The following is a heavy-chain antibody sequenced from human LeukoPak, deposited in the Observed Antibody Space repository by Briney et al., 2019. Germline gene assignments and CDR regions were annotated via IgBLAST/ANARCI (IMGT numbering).Heavy chain of an antibody. CDR3: SGGNFGSGSYPDF. CDR1: GFSFNTYA. V-gene: IGHV3-33*01. Sequence: GRSLTLSCAASGFSFNTYAMHWVRQAPGQGLEWVALIWHDGSHKFYSNSVRGQFTISRDNSKNTVYLQMNNLRPEDTAVYYFSGGNFGSGSYPDFWGQGTLVTVSS. J-gene: IGHJ4*02. CDR2: IWHDGSHK. D-gene: IGHD3-10*01.